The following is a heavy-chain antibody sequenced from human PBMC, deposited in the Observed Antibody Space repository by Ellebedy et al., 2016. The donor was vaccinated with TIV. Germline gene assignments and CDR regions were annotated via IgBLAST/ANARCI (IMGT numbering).Heavy chain of an antibody. CDR2: ISNNGGST. D-gene: IGHD2-21*01. V-gene: IGHV3-64D*09. Sequence: PGGSLRLSCSASGLTFRNYAMHWVRQAPGKGLEYVSAISNNGGSTYYADSVKGRFTISRDNSKNTLYLQMSSLTPEGTAVYYCVPRMVVAFEYWGQGTLVTVSS. CDR3: VPRMVVAFEY. J-gene: IGHJ4*02. CDR1: GLTFRNYA.